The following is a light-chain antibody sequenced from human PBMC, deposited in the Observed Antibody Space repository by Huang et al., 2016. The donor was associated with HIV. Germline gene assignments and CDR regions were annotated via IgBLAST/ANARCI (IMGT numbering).Light chain of an antibody. V-gene: IGKV3-11*01. CDR1: QSVSSY. J-gene: IGKJ2*01. Sequence: EIVLTLSPATLSLSPGERATLSCRASQSVSSYVAWYQQKPGQAPRLLMYDASNRATGTPARFSGSGSGTDFTLTISSLEPEDFAVYYCQQRSTWPPMYTFGQGTTLEIK. CDR2: DAS. CDR3: QQRSTWPPMYT.